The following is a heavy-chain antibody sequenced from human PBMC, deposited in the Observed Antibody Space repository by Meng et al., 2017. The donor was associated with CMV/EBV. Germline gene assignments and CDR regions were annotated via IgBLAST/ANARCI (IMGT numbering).Heavy chain of an antibody. D-gene: IGHD2-2*01. CDR2: IYYSGST. CDR3: ARVGRTSCYDY. Sequence: QVQLPEVGPGLGTPSQTLFLSGTVPGRSISSGDYYWSWIRQPPGKGLEWIGYIYYSGSTYYNPSLKTRVTISVDTSKNQFSLKLSSVTAADTAVYYCARVGRTSCYDYWGQGTLVTVSS. J-gene: IGHJ4*02. V-gene: IGHV4-30-4*08. CDR1: GRSISSGDYY.